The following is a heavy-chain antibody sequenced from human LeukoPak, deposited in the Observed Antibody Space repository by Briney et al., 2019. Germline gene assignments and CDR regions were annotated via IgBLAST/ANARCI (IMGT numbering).Heavy chain of an antibody. Sequence: SLRLSCAASGFTFDEYAMHWVRHAPGKGLEWVSGISWNSGSIGYADSVKGRFTISRDNAKNSLYLQMNSLRAEDTALYYCAKDVYSYGRFFDYWGQGTLVTVSS. CDR1: GFTFDEYA. V-gene: IGHV3-9*01. D-gene: IGHD5-18*01. J-gene: IGHJ4*02. CDR2: ISWNSGSI. CDR3: AKDVYSYGRFFDY.